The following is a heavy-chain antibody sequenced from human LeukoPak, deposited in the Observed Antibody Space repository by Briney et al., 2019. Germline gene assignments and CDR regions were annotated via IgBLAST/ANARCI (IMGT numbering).Heavy chain of an antibody. Sequence: QPGGSLSLSCAASGVTFSSYWMSWVRQAPGKGLEWVANIKQDGCEKYYVDSVKGRFTISRDNAKNSLYLQMNSLRAEDTAVYYCARDSEGYGDYADWFDPWGQGTLVTVSS. CDR2: IKQDGCEK. V-gene: IGHV3-7*01. J-gene: IGHJ5*02. CDR1: GVTFSSYW. CDR3: ARDSEGYGDYADWFDP. D-gene: IGHD4-17*01.